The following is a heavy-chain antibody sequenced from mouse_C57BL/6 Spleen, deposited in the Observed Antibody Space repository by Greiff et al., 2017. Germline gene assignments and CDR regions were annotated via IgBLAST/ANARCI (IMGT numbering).Heavy chain of an antibody. CDR2: INPNNGGT. D-gene: IGHD1-3*01. CDR1: GYTFTDYY. CDR3: ARSEWFDY. J-gene: IGHJ2*01. V-gene: IGHV1-26*01. Sequence: VQLQQSGPELVKPGASVKISCKASGYTFTDYYMNWVQQSHGKSLEWIGDINPNNGGTSYNQKFKGKATLTVDKSSSTAYMELRSLTSEDSAVYYCARSEWFDYWGQGTTLTVSS.